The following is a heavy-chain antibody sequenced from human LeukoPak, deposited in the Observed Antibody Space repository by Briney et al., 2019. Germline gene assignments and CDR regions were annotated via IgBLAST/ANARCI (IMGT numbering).Heavy chain of an antibody. CDR1: GYTFISNY. Sequence: ASVEVSCRASGYTFISNYIHWVRQAPGQGLEWVGIINPNNGATTYAQRLQGRIAMTRDTSTSTVYMELSSLRSDDTAVYYCARLLDAAYRSTYWPYGMDVWGQGTTVIVSS. D-gene: IGHD3-3*01. V-gene: IGHV1-46*03. CDR3: ARLLDAAYRSTYWPYGMDV. J-gene: IGHJ6*02. CDR2: INPNNGAT.